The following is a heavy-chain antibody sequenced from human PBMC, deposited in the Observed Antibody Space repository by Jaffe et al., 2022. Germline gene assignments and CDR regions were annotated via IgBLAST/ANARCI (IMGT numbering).Heavy chain of an antibody. CDR1: GGSFSGYY. Sequence: QVQLQQWGAGLLKPSETLSLTCAVYGGSFSGYYWSWIRQPPGKGLEWIGEINHSGSTNYNPSLKSRVTISVDTSKNQFSLKLSSVTAADTAVYYCARGVVVHRGFDPWGQGTLVTVSS. CDR2: INHSGST. V-gene: IGHV4-34*01. J-gene: IGHJ5*02. CDR3: ARGVVVHRGFDP. D-gene: IGHD2-2*01.